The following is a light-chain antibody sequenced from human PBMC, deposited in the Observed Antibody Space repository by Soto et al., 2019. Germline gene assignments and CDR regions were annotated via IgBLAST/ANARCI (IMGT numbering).Light chain of an antibody. Sequence: DIQMTQSPSTLSASVGDRVTITCRASQSISSWLAWYQQKPGKAPKLLIYAASSLQSGVPSRLSGSGSGTDFTPTISSLQPEDFATYYCQQTYSTPWTFGQGTKVDIK. V-gene: IGKV1-39*01. J-gene: IGKJ1*01. CDR2: AAS. CDR1: QSISSW. CDR3: QQTYSTPWT.